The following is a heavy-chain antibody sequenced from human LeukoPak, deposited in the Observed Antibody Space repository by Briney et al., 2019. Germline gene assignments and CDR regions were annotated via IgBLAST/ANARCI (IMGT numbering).Heavy chain of an antibody. V-gene: IGHV1-2*02. Sequence: ASVTVSCKASGYTFTGYYMHWVRQAPGQGLEWMGWINPNSGGTNYAQKFQGRVTMTRDTSISTAYMELSRLRSDDTAVYYCARAIYWNDADAFDIWGQGTMVTVSS. CDR2: INPNSGGT. CDR3: ARAIYWNDADAFDI. D-gene: IGHD1-1*01. CDR1: GYTFTGYY. J-gene: IGHJ3*02.